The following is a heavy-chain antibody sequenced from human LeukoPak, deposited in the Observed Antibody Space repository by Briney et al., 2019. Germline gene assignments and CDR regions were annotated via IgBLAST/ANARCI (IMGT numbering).Heavy chain of an antibody. J-gene: IGHJ6*03. Sequence: SETLSLTCTVSGGSISSYYWSWIRQPPGKGLEWIGYIYYSGSTNYNPSLKSRVTISVDMSKNQFSLKLSSVTAADTAVYYCARGYCSSTSCYFHYYYMDVWGKGTTVTVSS. CDR3: ARGYCSSTSCYFHYYYMDV. D-gene: IGHD2-2*01. CDR1: GGSISSYY. CDR2: IYYSGST. V-gene: IGHV4-59*12.